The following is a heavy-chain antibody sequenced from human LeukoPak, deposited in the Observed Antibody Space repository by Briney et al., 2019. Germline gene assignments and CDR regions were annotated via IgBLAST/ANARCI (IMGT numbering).Heavy chain of an antibody. J-gene: IGHJ4*02. Sequence: GGSLTLSCTASGFTFSRYAMSWVRQAPGKGLEWVSAISGSGGRTYYADSVKGRFTISRDNSKNTLYLQMNSLRAEDTAVYYCASTLEDPYDYVWGSYRYKATDYWGQGTLVTVSS. CDR3: ASTLEDPYDYVWGSYRYKATDY. V-gene: IGHV3-23*01. D-gene: IGHD3-16*02. CDR1: GFTFSRYA. CDR2: ISGSGGRT.